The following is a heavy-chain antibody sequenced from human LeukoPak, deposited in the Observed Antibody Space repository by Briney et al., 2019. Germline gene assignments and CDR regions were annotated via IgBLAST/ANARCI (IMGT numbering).Heavy chain of an antibody. J-gene: IGHJ4*02. V-gene: IGHV4-59*08. CDR3: ARHSSSGWFPFDY. CDR1: GGSISSYY. Sequence: SETLSLTCTVSGGSISSYYWSWIRQPAGKGLELIGYIYYSGSTNYNPSLKSRVTISVDTSKNQFSLKLSSVTAADTAVYYCARHSSSGWFPFDYWGQGTLVTVSS. CDR2: IYYSGST. D-gene: IGHD6-19*01.